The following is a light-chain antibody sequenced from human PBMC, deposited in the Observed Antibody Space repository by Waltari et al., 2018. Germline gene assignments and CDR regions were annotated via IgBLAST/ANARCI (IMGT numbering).Light chain of an antibody. CDR3: QSYDNNLRAWV. CDR1: SSNLGSNYH. Sequence: QSGLTQPPSVSGAAGQRVIISCTGTSSNLGSNYHVHWYQQFPGTAPKVLIYANGNRPSGIPDRFSASKSGTSASLTITGLQTEDEADYYCQSYDNNLRAWVFGGGTKVTVL. J-gene: IGLJ3*02. CDR2: ANG. V-gene: IGLV1-40*01.